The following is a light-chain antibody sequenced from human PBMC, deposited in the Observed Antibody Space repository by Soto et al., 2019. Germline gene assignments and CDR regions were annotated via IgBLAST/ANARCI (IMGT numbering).Light chain of an antibody. CDR3: QQRSDWPPLT. Sequence: EIVLTQSPATLSLSPGERATLSCRASQSVSSYLAWYQQKPGQAPRLLIYDASNRAIGIPARFSGSGSGTDCTLTISSLEPEDFVVYYCQQRSDWPPLTFGGGTKVEIK. CDR2: DAS. CDR1: QSVSSY. J-gene: IGKJ4*01. V-gene: IGKV3-11*01.